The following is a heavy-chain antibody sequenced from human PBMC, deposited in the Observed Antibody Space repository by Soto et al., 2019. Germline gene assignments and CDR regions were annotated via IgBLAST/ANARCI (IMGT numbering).Heavy chain of an antibody. CDR3: ARDLPYSSSSA. CDR2: IIPILGIA. D-gene: IGHD6-6*01. V-gene: IGHV1-69*04. CDR1: GGTFSSYT. Sequence: ASVKVSCKASGGTFSSYTISWVRQAPGQGLEWMGRIIPILGIANYAQKFQGRVTITADKSTSTAYMELSSLRSEDTAVYYCARDLPYSSSSAWGQGTLVTVSS. J-gene: IGHJ5*02.